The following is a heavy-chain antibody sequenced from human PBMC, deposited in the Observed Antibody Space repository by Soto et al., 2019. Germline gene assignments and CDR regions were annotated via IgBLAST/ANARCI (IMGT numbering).Heavy chain of an antibody. CDR1: GYTFTSYD. D-gene: IGHD6-25*01. Sequence: GASVKVSCKASGYTFTSYDINWVRQATGQGLEWMGWMNPNSGNTGYAQKFQGRVTMTRNTSISTACMELSSLRSEDTAVYYCARRGGSVAYYYYYMEVWGKGTTVTVSS. CDR2: MNPNSGNT. CDR3: ARRGGSVAYYYYYMEV. V-gene: IGHV1-8*01. J-gene: IGHJ6*03.